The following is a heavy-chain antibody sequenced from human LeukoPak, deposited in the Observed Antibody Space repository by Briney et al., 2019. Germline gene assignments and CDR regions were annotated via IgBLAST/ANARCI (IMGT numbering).Heavy chain of an antibody. V-gene: IGHV3-23*01. CDR2: ISGSGGST. Sequence: GSLRLSCAASGFTFISYAMSWVRQAPGKGLEGVSAISGSGGSTYYADSVKGRFTISRDNSKNTLYLQMNSLRAEDTAVYYCAKVLRGIAAAYDAFDIWGQGTMVTVSS. CDR1: GFTFISYA. CDR3: AKVLRGIAAAYDAFDI. J-gene: IGHJ3*02. D-gene: IGHD6-13*01.